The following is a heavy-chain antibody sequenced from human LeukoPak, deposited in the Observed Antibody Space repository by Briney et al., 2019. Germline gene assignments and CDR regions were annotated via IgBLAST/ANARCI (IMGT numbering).Heavy chain of an antibody. V-gene: IGHV1-2*06. CDR3: AREYVVVTAIRALDI. J-gene: IGHJ3*02. D-gene: IGHD2-21*02. Sequence: ASVKVSCKASGYTFTGYYMHWVRQAPGQGLEWMGRINPNSGGTNYAQKFQGRVTMTRDTSISTAYMELSRLRSDDTAVYYCAREYVVVTAIRALDIWGQGTMVTVSS. CDR1: GYTFTGYY. CDR2: INPNSGGT.